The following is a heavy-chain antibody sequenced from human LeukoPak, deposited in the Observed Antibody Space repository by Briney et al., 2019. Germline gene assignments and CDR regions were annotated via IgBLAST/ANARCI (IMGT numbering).Heavy chain of an antibody. D-gene: IGHD3-3*01. V-gene: IGHV3-49*04. J-gene: IGHJ4*02. CDR3: TRDKPGANDFCNAYTD. CDR2: IRTKAYGGTT. Sequence: GGSLRLSCTASGFTFGDYAMSWVRQAPGKGLEWVGFIRTKAYGGTTEYAASVKGRFTISRDDSKSIAYLQMNSLTTEDTAVYYCTRDKPGANDFCNAYTDWGQGTLVTVSS. CDR1: GFTFGDYA.